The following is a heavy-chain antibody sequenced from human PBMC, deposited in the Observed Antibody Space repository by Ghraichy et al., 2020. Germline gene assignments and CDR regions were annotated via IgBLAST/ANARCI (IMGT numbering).Heavy chain of an antibody. CDR2: ISSNGGST. V-gene: IGHV3-64D*06. Sequence: GGSLRLSCSASGFTFSSYAMHWVRQAPGKGLEYVSAISSNGGSTYYADSVKGRFTISRDNSKNTLYLQMSSLRAEDTAVYYCVKDPAIAAAGQAFDYWGQGTLVTVSS. CDR3: VKDPAIAAAGQAFDY. J-gene: IGHJ4*02. CDR1: GFTFSSYA. D-gene: IGHD6-13*01.